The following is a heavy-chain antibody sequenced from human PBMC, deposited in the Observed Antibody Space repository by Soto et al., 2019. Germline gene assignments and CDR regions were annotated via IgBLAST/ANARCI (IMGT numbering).Heavy chain of an antibody. CDR2: AWSDGSKK. Sequence: QVQLVESGGGVVQPGRSLRLSCAASGFTFSYYGIHWVRQAPGKGLEWVAVAWSDGSKKDYADSVRGRSTISRDDPKNTVYLQMSSLRVEDTDVYYCARDADTSGHFSHFDLWGQGTLVTVSS. J-gene: IGHJ4*02. CDR3: ARDADTSGHFSHFDL. V-gene: IGHV3-33*01. D-gene: IGHD3-22*01. CDR1: GFTFSYYG.